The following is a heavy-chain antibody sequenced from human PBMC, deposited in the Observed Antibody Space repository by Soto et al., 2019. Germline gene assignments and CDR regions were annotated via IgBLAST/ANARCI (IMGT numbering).Heavy chain of an antibody. CDR3: ARYIPGVRYSGMDV. CDR2: IGESGTPT. V-gene: IGHV3-23*01. CDR1: GFTFSNYA. D-gene: IGHD2-21*01. J-gene: IGHJ6*02. Sequence: EVQLLESGGGLVQPGGSLRLSCAASGFTFSNYAMKWVRQAPGKGLEWVSLIGESGTPTYYADSVKGRFTISRDNSGNTLFLEMYSLRAEDTAVYYCARYIPGVRYSGMDVWGQGPTVTVSS.